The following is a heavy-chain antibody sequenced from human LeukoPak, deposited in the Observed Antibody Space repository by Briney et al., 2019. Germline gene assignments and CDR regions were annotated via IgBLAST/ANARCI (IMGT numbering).Heavy chain of an antibody. Sequence: GGSLRLSCAASGFTFTSFWMHWVRQGPGAGLVWVSRIKGDGSTTYADSMKGRFTISRDNAKNTVYLQMDSLRVEDTAVYYCAKDDFGVAPFDYWGQGTLVTVSS. D-gene: IGHD3-3*01. J-gene: IGHJ4*02. V-gene: IGHV3-74*01. CDR3: AKDDFGVAPFDY. CDR2: IKGDGST. CDR1: GFTFTSFW.